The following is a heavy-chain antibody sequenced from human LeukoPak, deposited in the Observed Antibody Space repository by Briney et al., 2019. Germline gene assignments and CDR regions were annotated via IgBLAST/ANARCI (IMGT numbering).Heavy chain of an antibody. Sequence: GGSLGLSCAASGFTFSSYAMSWVRQAPGKGLEWVSAISGSGGSTYYADSVKGRFTISRDNSKNTLYLQMNSLRAEDTAVYYCAKVALVETSSGYYFDYWGQGTLVTVSS. V-gene: IGHV3-23*01. D-gene: IGHD3-22*01. CDR1: GFTFSSYA. CDR2: ISGSGGST. J-gene: IGHJ4*02. CDR3: AKVALVETSSGYYFDY.